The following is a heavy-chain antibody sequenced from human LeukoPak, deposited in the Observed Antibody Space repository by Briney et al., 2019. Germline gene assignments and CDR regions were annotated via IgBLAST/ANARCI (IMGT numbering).Heavy chain of an antibody. J-gene: IGHJ6*02. D-gene: IGHD2-8*01. V-gene: IGHV3-23*01. CDR3: AKADPYCTNGVCSYYYYYYGMDV. CDR2: ISGSGGST. CDR1: GFTFSSCA. Sequence: PGGSLRLSCAASGFTFSSCAMSWVRQAPGKGLEWVSAISGSGGSTYYADSVKGRFTISRDNSKNTLYLQMNSLRAEDTAVYYCAKADPYCTNGVCSYYYYYYGMDVWGQGTTVTVSS.